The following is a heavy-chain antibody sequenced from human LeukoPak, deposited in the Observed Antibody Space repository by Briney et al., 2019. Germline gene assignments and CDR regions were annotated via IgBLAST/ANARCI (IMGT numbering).Heavy chain of an antibody. CDR2: IYYSGST. D-gene: IGHD1-7*01. CDR3: ARAHKLLNLAY. CDR1: GGSVSSGSYY. V-gene: IGHV4-61*01. Sequence: SETLSLTCTASGGSVSSGSYYWSWIRQPPGKGLEWIGYIYYSGSTNYNPSLKSRVTISVDTSKNQFSLKLSSVTAADTAVYYCARAHKLLNLAYWGPGTLVTVSS. J-gene: IGHJ4*02.